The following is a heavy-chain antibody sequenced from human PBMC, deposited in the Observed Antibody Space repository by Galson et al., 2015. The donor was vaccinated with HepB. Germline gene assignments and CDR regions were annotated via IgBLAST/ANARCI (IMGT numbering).Heavy chain of an antibody. J-gene: IGHJ4*02. CDR3: ARGWLAPDYFDY. D-gene: IGHD6-19*01. CDR1: GFTVSSHY. V-gene: IGHV3-66*01. CDR2: IYSGGST. Sequence: SLRLSCAASGFTVSSHYMSWVRQAPGKGLEWVSVIYSGGSTYYADSVKGRFTISRDNSKNTLYLQMNSLRAEDTAVYYCARGWLAPDYFDYWGQGTLVTVSS.